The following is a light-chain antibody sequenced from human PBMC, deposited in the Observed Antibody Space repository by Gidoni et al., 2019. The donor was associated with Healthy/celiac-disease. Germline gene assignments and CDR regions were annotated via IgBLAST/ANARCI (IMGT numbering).Light chain of an antibody. CDR2: EGS. CDR3: CSYAGSSTFVV. CDR1: SSDVGSYNL. V-gene: IGLV2-23*01. J-gene: IGLJ2*01. Sequence: QSALTQPASVSGSPGQSITISCHGTSSDVGSYNLVSWYQQDPGKAPKLMIYEGSKRPSGVSTRFSGSKSGNTASLTISVLQAEDEADYYCCSYAGSSTFVVFGGGTKLTVL.